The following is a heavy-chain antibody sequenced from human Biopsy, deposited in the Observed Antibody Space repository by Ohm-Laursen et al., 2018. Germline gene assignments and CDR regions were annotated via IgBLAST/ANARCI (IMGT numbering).Heavy chain of an antibody. CDR3: ARARGSGRLRYHFDC. D-gene: IGHD1-26*01. CDR2: IKQDGNEK. Sequence: SRRLSCAASGFTFSDYWMGWVCQAPGKGLEWVANIKQDGNEKYYVDSVMGRFTISRDNGKNSLYLQMNSLRAEDTAVYYCARARGSGRLRYHFDCWGQGTLVTVSS. J-gene: IGHJ4*02. CDR1: GFTFSDYW. V-gene: IGHV3-7*01.